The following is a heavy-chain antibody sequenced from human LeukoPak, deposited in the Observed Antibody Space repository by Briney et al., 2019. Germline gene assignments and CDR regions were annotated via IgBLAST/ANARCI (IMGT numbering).Heavy chain of an antibody. V-gene: IGHV1-2*02. J-gene: IGHJ4*02. Sequence: ASVKVSCKATGYTFTDYYMHWVRQAPGQGLEWMGWINPNSGGTNYAQKFQGRVTMTRDTSISTAYMELSRLRSDDTAVYYCARQYYDFWSGYSTFDYWGQGTLVTVSS. CDR3: ARQYYDFWSGYSTFDY. CDR2: INPNSGGT. CDR1: GYTFTDYY. D-gene: IGHD3-3*01.